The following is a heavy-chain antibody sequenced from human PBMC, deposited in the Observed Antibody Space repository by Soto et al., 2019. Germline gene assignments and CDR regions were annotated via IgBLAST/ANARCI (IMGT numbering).Heavy chain of an antibody. V-gene: IGHV4-30-4*01. Sequence: QVQLQESGPGLVKPSQTLSLTCTVSGDSISSGDYYWSWIRQPPGKGLERIGDIHYSGTTHYNPSLKSRATISVDTSRNQFSLKLRSVTAADTAVYYCARDPRFGSSSSNGDYWGQGILVTVSS. CDR1: GDSISSGDYY. J-gene: IGHJ4*02. D-gene: IGHD6-6*01. CDR2: IHYSGTT. CDR3: ARDPRFGSSSSNGDY.